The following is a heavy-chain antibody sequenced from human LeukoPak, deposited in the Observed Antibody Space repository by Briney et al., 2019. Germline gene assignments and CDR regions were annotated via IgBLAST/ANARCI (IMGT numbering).Heavy chain of an antibody. D-gene: IGHD2-15*01. CDR1: GNYW. CDR2: INSDGSWT. V-gene: IGHV3-74*01. Sequence: GGSLRLSCAASGNYWMHWVRQAPGKGLVWVSHINSDGSWTSYADSVKGRFTISKDNAKNTVYLQMNSLRAEDTAVYYCTRKLGYCSGGNCYLDYWGQGTLVTVSS. J-gene: IGHJ4*02. CDR3: TRKLGYCSGGNCYLDY.